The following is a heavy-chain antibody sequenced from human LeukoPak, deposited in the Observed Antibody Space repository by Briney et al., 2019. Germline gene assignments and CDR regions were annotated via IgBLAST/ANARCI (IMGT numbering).Heavy chain of an antibody. D-gene: IGHD6-13*01. CDR3: ARGSSSWDY. V-gene: IGHV3-33*01. CDR1: GFTFSSYG. J-gene: IGHJ4*02. CDR2: IWYDGSNK. Sequence: GRSLGLSCAASGFTFSSYGMHWVRQAPGKGLEWVAVIWYDGSNKYYADSVKGRFTISRDNSKNTLYLQMNSLRAEDTAVYYCARGSSSWDYWGQGTLVTVSS.